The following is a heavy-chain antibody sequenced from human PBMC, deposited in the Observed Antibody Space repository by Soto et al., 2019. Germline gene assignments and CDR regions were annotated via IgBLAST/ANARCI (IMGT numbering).Heavy chain of an antibody. J-gene: IGHJ4*02. CDR1: GGSISSYY. Sequence: SETLSLTCTVSGGSISSYYWSWIRQPPGEGLEWIGYIYYSGSTNYNPSLKSRVTISVDTSKNQFSLKLNSMTAADTAVYYCARHNYGSGSTYFDYRGQGTLVTVSS. CDR3: ARHNYGSGSTYFDY. CDR2: IYYSGST. V-gene: IGHV4-59*08. D-gene: IGHD3-10*01.